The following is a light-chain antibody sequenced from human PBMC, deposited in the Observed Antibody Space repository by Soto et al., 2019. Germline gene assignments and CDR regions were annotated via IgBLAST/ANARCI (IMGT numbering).Light chain of an antibody. CDR1: QSVSSW. CDR3: QQYDSNPLT. J-gene: IGKJ4*02. V-gene: IGKV1-5*03. CDR2: KAS. Sequence: DIQMTQSPSTLSASVGDRVTITCRASQSVSSWLAWYQQKPGKVPKLLIYKASTLESGVPSRLSGSGSGTEFTLTISSLQPDEFATYYCQQYDSNPLTFGGGTKVEIK.